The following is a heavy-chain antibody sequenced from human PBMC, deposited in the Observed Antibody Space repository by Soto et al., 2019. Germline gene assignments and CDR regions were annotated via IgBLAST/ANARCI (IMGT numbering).Heavy chain of an antibody. Sequence: SKTNSGATSGCRHPTCLFSLVLELSLKVLEWMGIIYPGDSDTRYSPSFQGQVTISADKSISTAYLQWSSLKASDTAMYYCASLYCTNGVCPYDAFDSWGQGTMVNGS. D-gene: IGHD2-8*01. CDR3: ASLYCTNGVCPYDAFDS. CDR2: IYPGDSDT. J-gene: IGHJ3*02. V-gene: IGHV5-51*01. CDR1: GCRHPTCL.